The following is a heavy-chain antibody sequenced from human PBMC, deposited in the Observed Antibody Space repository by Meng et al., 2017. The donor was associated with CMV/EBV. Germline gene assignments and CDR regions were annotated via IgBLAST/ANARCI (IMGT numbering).Heavy chain of an antibody. CDR2: IKQDGSEK. CDR1: GFTFSSYC. CDR3: ARDNTIFGVGMDV. Sequence: GESLKISCAASGFTFSSYCMSWVRQAPGKGLEWVANIKQDGSEKYYVDSVKGRFTISRDNAKNSLYLQMNSLRAEDTAVYYCARDNTIFGVGMDVWGQGTTVTVSS. V-gene: IGHV3-7*01. J-gene: IGHJ6*02. D-gene: IGHD3-3*01.